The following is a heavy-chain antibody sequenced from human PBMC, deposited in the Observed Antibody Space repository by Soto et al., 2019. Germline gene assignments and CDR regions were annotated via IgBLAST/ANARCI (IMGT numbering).Heavy chain of an antibody. CDR3: TRWGGRDSNEHF. J-gene: IGHJ4*02. CDR2: IKEDGSEK. D-gene: IGHD4-4*01. V-gene: IGHV3-7*01. Sequence: EVQLVESGGTLVQPGGSLRLSCVASGFKFRSYWMSWVRQAPGKGLEWLANIKEDGSEKYYVDSVEGRFTISRDNARNSVYLQMNSLRAEDTAIYYCTRWGGRDSNEHFWGQGTLVIVSS. CDR1: GFKFRSYW.